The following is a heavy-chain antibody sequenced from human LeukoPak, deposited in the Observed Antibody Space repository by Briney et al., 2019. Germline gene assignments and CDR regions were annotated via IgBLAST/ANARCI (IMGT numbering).Heavy chain of an antibody. Sequence: ASVKVSCKASGYTFTSYGISWVQQAPGQGLEWMGWISAYNGNANYAQKLQGRVTMTTDTSTSTAYMELRSLRSDDTAVYYCARGSGWELQPSFDYWGQGTLVTVSS. CDR3: ARGSGWELQPSFDY. CDR2: ISAYNGNA. J-gene: IGHJ4*02. V-gene: IGHV1-18*01. CDR1: GYTFTSYG. D-gene: IGHD2-15*01.